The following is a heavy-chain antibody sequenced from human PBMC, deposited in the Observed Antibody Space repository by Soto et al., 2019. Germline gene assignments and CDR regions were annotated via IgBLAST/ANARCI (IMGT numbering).Heavy chain of an antibody. CDR3: AKDAGIGY. CDR1: GFTVSSSY. Sequence: EVQLVESGGGLVQPGGSLRLSCAASGFTVSSSYMSWVRQAPGKGLEWVSVIYSGGSTYYTDSVKGRFTISRDNSKNTVYFQMNSLRAEDSAVYYCAKDAGIGYWGQGTLVTVSS. J-gene: IGHJ4*02. D-gene: IGHD6-13*01. V-gene: IGHV3-66*01. CDR2: IYSGGST.